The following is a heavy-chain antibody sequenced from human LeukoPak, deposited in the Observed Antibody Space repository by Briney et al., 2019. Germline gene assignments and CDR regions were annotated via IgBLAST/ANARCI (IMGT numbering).Heavy chain of an antibody. CDR2: ISAYNGNT. J-gene: IGHJ4*02. V-gene: IGHV1-18*01. Sequence: GASVKVSCKASGYTFTSYDISWVRQAPGQGLEWMGWISAYNGNTNYAQKFQGRVTMTTETSTSTAYMELSSLRSDDAAVYYCARIDLAYGSGTYYSSYFEFWGQGTLVTVSS. CDR1: GYTFTSYD. CDR3: ARIDLAYGSGTYYSSYFEF. D-gene: IGHD3-10*01.